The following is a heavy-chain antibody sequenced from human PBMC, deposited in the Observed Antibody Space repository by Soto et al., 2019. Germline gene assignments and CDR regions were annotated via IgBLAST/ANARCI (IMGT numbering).Heavy chain of an antibody. CDR1: GGTFSSYA. CDR2: IIPIFGTA. CDR3: ARDPIVVVPATTIPNGYYYYYYGMDV. J-gene: IGHJ6*02. D-gene: IGHD2-2*01. Sequence: SVKVSCKVSGGTFSSYAISWVRQAPGQGLGWMGGIIPIFGTANYAQKFQGRVTITADKSTSTAYMELSSLRSEDTAVYYCARDPIVVVPATTIPNGYYYYYYGMDVWGQGTTVTVSS. V-gene: IGHV1-69*06.